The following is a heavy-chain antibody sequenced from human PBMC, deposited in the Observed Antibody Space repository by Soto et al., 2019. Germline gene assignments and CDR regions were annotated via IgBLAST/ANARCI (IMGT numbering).Heavy chain of an antibody. CDR2: ISAYNGNT. Sequence: QVQLVQSGAEVKKPGASVKVSCKASGYTFTSYGISWVRQAPGQGLEWMGWISAYNGNTNYAQKLQGRVTMTTDTTTSTAYMVLRSLRSDDTAVYYCASSGCSGGSCYSYYFAYWGQGTLVTVSS. CDR1: GYTFTSYG. V-gene: IGHV1-18*01. CDR3: ASSGCSGGSCYSYYFAY. J-gene: IGHJ4*02. D-gene: IGHD2-15*01.